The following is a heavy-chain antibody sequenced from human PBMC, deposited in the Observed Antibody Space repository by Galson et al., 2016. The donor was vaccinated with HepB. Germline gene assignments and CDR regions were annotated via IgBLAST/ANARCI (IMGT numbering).Heavy chain of an antibody. CDR3: AKDPQWTTSSRGAFDV. V-gene: IGHV1-18*01. D-gene: IGHD6-6*01. CDR2: ISAYNGNT. CDR1: GHTFTSYG. J-gene: IGHJ3*01. Sequence: SVKVSCKASGHTFTSYGISWVRQAPGQGLEWMGWISAYNGNTNYAQKLQGRVTMTTDTSTSTAYMELRSLRSDDTAVYYCAKDPQWTTSSRGAFDVWGQGTMLTVFS.